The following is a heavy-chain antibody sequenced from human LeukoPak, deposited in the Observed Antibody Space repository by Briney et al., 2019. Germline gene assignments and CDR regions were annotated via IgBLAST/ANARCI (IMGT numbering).Heavy chain of an antibody. V-gene: IGHV3-21*01. CDR3: ARDLTDDFWSGYHFDY. D-gene: IGHD3-3*01. CDR2: ISSSSNYI. CDR1: GFTFNNYC. Sequence: PGGSLRLSCEASGFTFNNYCMNWVRQAPGKGLEWVSSISSSSNYIYYADSVKGRFTISRDNAKNSLYLQMNSLRAEDTAVYYCARDLTDDFWSGYHFDYWGQGTLVTVSS. J-gene: IGHJ4*02.